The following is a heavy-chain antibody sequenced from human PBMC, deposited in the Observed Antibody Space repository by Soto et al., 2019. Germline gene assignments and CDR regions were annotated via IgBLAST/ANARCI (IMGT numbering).Heavy chain of an antibody. CDR2: FDPEDGET. Sequence: ASVRVSCKXSGYTLTELSMHWVRQAPGKGLEWMGGFDPEDGETIYAQKFQGRVTMTEDTSTDTAYMELSSLRSEDTAVYYCWAGYYYYGMDVWGQGTTVTVSS. V-gene: IGHV1-24*01. CDR3: WAGYYYYGMDV. CDR1: GYTLTELS. J-gene: IGHJ6*02.